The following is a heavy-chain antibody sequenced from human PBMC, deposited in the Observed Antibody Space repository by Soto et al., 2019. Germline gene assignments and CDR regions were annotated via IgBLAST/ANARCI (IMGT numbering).Heavy chain of an antibody. D-gene: IGHD1-26*01. V-gene: IGHV1-46*01. Sequence: ASVKVSCKASGYTFTDYRLHWVRQAPGHGLEWLGMINPSGGSTKYAQKFQGRVTINPDTSKNQFSLHLNSVTPEDTAVYYCVRLIGNSWLDFWGQGTLVTVSS. CDR2: INPSGGST. CDR1: GYTFTDYR. J-gene: IGHJ5*01. CDR3: VRLIGNSWLDF.